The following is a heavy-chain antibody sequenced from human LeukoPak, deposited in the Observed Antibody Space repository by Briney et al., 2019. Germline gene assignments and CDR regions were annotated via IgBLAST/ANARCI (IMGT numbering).Heavy chain of an antibody. CDR3: ARDPMVRGDYGMDV. Sequence: ASVKVSCKASGGTFSSYAISWVRQAPGQGLEWMGGIIPIFGTANFAQKFQGRVTITADESTSTAYMELRSLRSDDTAVYYCARDPMVRGDYGMDVWGQGTTVTVSS. V-gene: IGHV1-69*13. J-gene: IGHJ6*02. CDR2: IIPIFGTA. D-gene: IGHD3-10*01. CDR1: GGTFSSYA.